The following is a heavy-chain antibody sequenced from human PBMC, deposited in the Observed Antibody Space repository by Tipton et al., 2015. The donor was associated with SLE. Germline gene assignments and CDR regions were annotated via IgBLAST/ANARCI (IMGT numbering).Heavy chain of an antibody. V-gene: IGHV4-4*07. CDR1: GGSFSGYY. J-gene: IGHJ6*02. Sequence: TLSLTCAVYGGSFSGYYWSWIRQPAGKGLEWIGRIYTSGSTNYNPSLKSRVTMSVDTSKNQFSLKLSSVTAADTAVYYCARDPGYQYYYGMDVWGQGTTVTVSS. CDR2: IYTSGST. CDR3: ARDPGYQYYYGMDV.